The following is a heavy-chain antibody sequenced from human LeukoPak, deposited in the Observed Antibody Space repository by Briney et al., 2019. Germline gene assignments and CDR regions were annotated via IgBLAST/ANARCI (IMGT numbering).Heavy chain of an antibody. CDR3: YSGHDSIYFNY. CDR1: GFNFGDYT. V-gene: IGHV3-49*04. Sequence: PLRSLRLSCTVFGFNFGDYTVTGVRQAPGKGLEWVSFIRSKNFGETQEYAGAVKGRFTISRDDSKNITYLEMNSLKTEETAVYYCYSGHDSIYFNYWGQGPLVTVSS. J-gene: IGHJ4*02. D-gene: IGHD5-12*01. CDR2: IRSKNFGETQ.